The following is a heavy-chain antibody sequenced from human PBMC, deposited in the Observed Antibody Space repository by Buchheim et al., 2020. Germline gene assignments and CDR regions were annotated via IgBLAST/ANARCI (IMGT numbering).Heavy chain of an antibody. CDR1: RFTFSDYY. CDR3: ARGGPPPQLLSDS. CDR2: ISSSGTYT. J-gene: IGHJ4*02. V-gene: IGHV3-11*05. Sequence: QVQLVESGGGLVKPGGSLRLSCAASRFTFSDYYMTWIRQPPGKGLEWVSYISSSGTYTNYADSVKGRVTLSRENAKTAMSLQMNSLRAEDTAFYYCARGGPPPQLLSDSWGQGTL.